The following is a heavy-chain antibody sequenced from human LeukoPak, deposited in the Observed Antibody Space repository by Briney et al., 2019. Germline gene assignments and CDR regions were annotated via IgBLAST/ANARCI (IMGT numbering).Heavy chain of an antibody. D-gene: IGHD2-2*01. CDR3: ARGRVVPAALFDY. Sequence: ASVKVSCTASGYTFTGYYMHWVRQAPGQGLEWMGWINPNSGGTNYAQKFQGRVTMTRDTSISTAYMELSRLRSDDTAVYYCARGRVVPAALFDYWGQGTLVTVSS. V-gene: IGHV1-2*02. J-gene: IGHJ4*02. CDR1: GYTFTGYY. CDR2: INPNSGGT.